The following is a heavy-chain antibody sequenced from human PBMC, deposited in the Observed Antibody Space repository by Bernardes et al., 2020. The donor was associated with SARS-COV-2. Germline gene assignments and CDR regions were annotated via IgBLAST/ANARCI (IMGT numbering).Heavy chain of an antibody. CDR2: INPDTGLT. Sequence: ASVKVSCKASGYTFTAYYMHWVRQAPGQGLEWMGWINPDTGLTNYAQKFQGRVTMTRDTSISTAYMELSRLRSDDTAVYYCARDRYGTYPDYWGQGTRVTVSS. J-gene: IGHJ4*02. CDR1: GYTFTAYY. CDR3: ARDRYGTYPDY. V-gene: IGHV1-2*02. D-gene: IGHD3-16*02.